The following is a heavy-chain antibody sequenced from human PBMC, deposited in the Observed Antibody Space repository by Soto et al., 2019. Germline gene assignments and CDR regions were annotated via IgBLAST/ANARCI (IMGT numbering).Heavy chain of an antibody. Sequence: QVQLVESGGGVVQPGRSLRLSCAASGFTFSSYAMHWVRQAPGKGLEWVAVISYDGSNKYYADSVKGRFTISRDNSKNTLYLQMNSLRAEDTAVYYWARDPRGGSSSWDYYYYYGMDVWGQGTTVTVSS. D-gene: IGHD6-13*01. CDR3: ARDPRGGSSSWDYYYYYGMDV. V-gene: IGHV3-30-3*01. CDR1: GFTFSSYA. CDR2: ISYDGSNK. J-gene: IGHJ6*02.